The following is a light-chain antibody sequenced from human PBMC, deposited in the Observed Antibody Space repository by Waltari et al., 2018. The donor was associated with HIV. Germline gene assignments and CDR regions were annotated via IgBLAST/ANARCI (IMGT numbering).Light chain of an antibody. Sequence: EIVMTQSPVTLSVSPGERPTLSCRASQSVGSNLAWYQHKPGQPPRLLIYGASTRATGIPARFSGSGSGTEVTLTINTLQSEDSAVYYCQQYDNWPWAFGQGTKVEIK. CDR3: QQYDNWPWA. CDR1: QSVGSN. J-gene: IGKJ1*01. CDR2: GAS. V-gene: IGKV3-15*01.